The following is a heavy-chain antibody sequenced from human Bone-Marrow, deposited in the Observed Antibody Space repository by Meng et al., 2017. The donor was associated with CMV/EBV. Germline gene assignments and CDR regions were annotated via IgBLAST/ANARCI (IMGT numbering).Heavy chain of an antibody. CDR1: GFTFSSYW. Sequence: GESLKISCAASGFTFSSYWMSWVRQAPGKGLEWVSAISGSGGSTYYADSVKGRFTISRDNSKNTLYLQMNSLRAEDTAVYYCATPGYQLLFPYYFDYWGQGTLVTVSS. J-gene: IGHJ4*02. D-gene: IGHD2-2*01. V-gene: IGHV3-23*01. CDR2: ISGSGGST. CDR3: ATPGYQLLFPYYFDY.